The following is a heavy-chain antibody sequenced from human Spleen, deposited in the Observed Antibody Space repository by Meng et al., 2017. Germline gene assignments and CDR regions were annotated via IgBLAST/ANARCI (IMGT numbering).Heavy chain of an antibody. D-gene: IGHD3-9*01. CDR3: ARDADWVIFDH. CDR2: INTDASIT. V-gene: IGHV3-74*03. Sequence: GESLKTSCAASGFTFSSYNMHWVRQTPGEGLVWVSRINTDASITTYADSVKGRFTISRDDAKNTVYLQMNSLGAEDTAVYYCARDADWVIFDHWGQGALVTVSS. J-gene: IGHJ4*02. CDR1: GFTFSSYN.